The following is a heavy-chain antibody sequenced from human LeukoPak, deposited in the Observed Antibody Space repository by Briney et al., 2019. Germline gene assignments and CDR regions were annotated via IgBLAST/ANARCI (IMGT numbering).Heavy chain of an antibody. D-gene: IGHD2/OR15-2a*01. CDR2: INHDGST. V-gene: IGHV4-34*01. Sequence: SETLSLTCAVYGGSFRDYYWSWIRQPPGKGLEWIGEINHDGSTNYNPSLKSRVTMSIDASKSQFFLTLTPVTAADTAVYYCAREGAYSNFVNWFDTWGQGILVTVSS. CDR1: GGSFRDYY. CDR3: AREGAYSNFVNWFDT. J-gene: IGHJ5*02.